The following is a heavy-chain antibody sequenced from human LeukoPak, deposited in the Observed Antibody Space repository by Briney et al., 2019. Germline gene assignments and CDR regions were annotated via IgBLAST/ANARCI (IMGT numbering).Heavy chain of an antibody. CDR2: FKSDGST. J-gene: IGHJ1*01. D-gene: IGHD3-22*01. CDR1: GFTFSSYW. Sequence: GGSLRLSCAASGFTFSSYWMHWVRQAPGKGLVWVSRFKSDGSTNYADTVKGRFTIARDNAKNTLSLQMNSLRAEDTGVYYCARAPSEIGGYYPEYFRHWGQGTLVTVSS. CDR3: ARAPSEIGGYYPEYFRH. V-gene: IGHV3-74*01.